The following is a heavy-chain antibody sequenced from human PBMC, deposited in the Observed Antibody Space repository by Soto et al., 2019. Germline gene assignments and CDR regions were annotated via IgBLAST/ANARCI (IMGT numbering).Heavy chain of an antibody. J-gene: IGHJ4*02. CDR2: IYYSGST. Sequence: QLLESGPGLVKPSETLSLTCTVSGGSISSSSYYWGWIRQPPGKGLEWIGSIYYSGSTYYNPSLKSRVTISVDTSKNQFSLKLSSVTAADTAVYYCARHRDSSPFDYWGQGTLVTVSS. CDR1: GGSISSSSYY. CDR3: ARHRDSSPFDY. D-gene: IGHD6-13*01. V-gene: IGHV4-39*01.